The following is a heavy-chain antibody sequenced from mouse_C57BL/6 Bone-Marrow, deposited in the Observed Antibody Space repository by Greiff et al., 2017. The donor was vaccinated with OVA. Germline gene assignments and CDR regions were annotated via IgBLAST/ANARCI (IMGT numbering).Heavy chain of an antibody. Sequence: QVQLKQPGAELVKPGASVKMSCKASGYTFTSYWITWVKQRPGQGLAWIGDIYPGSGSTNYNEKFKSKATLTVDTSSSTAYMQLSSLTSEDAAVYYCAREGEWFAYWGQGTLVTVSA. J-gene: IGHJ3*01. CDR2: IYPGSGST. CDR1: GYTFTSYW. V-gene: IGHV1-55*01. CDR3: AREGEWFAY.